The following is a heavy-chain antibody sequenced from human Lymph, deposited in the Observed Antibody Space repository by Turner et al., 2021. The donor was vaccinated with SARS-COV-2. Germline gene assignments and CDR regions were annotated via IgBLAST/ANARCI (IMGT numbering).Heavy chain of an antibody. Sequence: QVQLVQSGAEVKKPGASVKVSCKVSGYTLTDLSMHWVRQAPGKGLEWMGGFDPEDGEIIYAQKFQGRVTMTEDTSTDSAYMELSSLRSEDTAVYYCATVLCTGSSCYYYGMDVWGQGTTVTVSS. CDR2: FDPEDGEI. CDR1: GYTLTDLS. J-gene: IGHJ6*02. CDR3: ATVLCTGSSCYYYGMDV. V-gene: IGHV1-24*01. D-gene: IGHD2-15*01.